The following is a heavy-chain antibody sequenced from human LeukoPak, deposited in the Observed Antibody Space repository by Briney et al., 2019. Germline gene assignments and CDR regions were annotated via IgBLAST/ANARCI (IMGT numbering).Heavy chain of an antibody. J-gene: IGHJ4*02. CDR2: IYSGGIT. D-gene: IGHD3-22*01. CDR3: ARDRGGDSTAYSDY. Sequence: GGSLRLSCAASGFIVSSNHMSWVRQAPGKGLEWGSVIYSGGITYYADSVKGRFTISRDNSKNTLYLQMNSLRAEDTAVYYCARDRGGDSTAYSDYWGQGTLVTVSS. V-gene: IGHV3-53*01. CDR1: GFIVSSNH.